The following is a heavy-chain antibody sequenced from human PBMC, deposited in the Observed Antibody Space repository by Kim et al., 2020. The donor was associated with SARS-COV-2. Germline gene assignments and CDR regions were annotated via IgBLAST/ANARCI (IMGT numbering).Heavy chain of an antibody. CDR3: AKDGPDGYNWHYFDY. CDR2: ISYDGSNK. J-gene: IGHJ4*02. D-gene: IGHD5-12*01. V-gene: IGHV3-30*18. Sequence: GGSLRLSCAASGFTFSSYGMHWVRQAPGKGLEWVAVISYDGSNKYYADSVKGRFTISRDNSKNTLYLQMNSLRAEDTAVYYCAKDGPDGYNWHYFDYWGQGTLVTVSS. CDR1: GFTFSSYG.